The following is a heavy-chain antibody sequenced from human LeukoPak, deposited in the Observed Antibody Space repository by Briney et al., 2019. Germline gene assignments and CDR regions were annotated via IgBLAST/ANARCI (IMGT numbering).Heavy chain of an antibody. Sequence: SETLSLTCTVSGGSISSYYWSWIRQPPGRGLEWIGYIYYSWSTNYNPSLKRRVTISVDTSENQFSLKLSSVTAADTAVYYCARVRPYCSGGSCYSTYYYYMDVRGKGTTVTVSS. CDR3: ARVRPYCSGGSCYSTYYYYMDV. V-gene: IGHV4-59*01. CDR2: IYYSWST. J-gene: IGHJ6*03. D-gene: IGHD2-15*01. CDR1: GGSISSYY.